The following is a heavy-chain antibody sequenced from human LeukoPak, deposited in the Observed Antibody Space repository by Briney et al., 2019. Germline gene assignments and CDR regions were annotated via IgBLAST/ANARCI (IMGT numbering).Heavy chain of an antibody. V-gene: IGHV4-59*01. D-gene: IGHD1/OR15-1a*01. CDR2: IYYSGSI. CDR3: VRNTLGHYDAFDI. CDR1: GGSISGYY. Sequence: SETLSLTCTVSGGSISGYYWSWIRQPPGKGLEWIGYIYYSGSINYNSSLKSRVAISVDTSRNQFSLKLSSMTAADTAVYYCVRNTLGHYDAFDIWGQGTMVTVSS. J-gene: IGHJ3*02.